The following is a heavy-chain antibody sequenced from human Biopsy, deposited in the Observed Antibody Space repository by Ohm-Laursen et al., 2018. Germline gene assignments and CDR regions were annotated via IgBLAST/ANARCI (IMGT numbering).Heavy chain of an antibody. CDR1: GGTFSNYG. V-gene: IGHV1-69*06. J-gene: IGHJ1*01. D-gene: IGHD3-9*01. CDR2: NIPILGTG. Sequence: SVKVSCKTPGGTFSNYGVNWVRQAPGQGLEWLGGNIPILGTGNYAQKFQDRVTVAVDTSTSTATMELRSLRSDDTAVYYCATKLTGYFHHWGQGILVIVSS. CDR3: ATKLTGYFHH.